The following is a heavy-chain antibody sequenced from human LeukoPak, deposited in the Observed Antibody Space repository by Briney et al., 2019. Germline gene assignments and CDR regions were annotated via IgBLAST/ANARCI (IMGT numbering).Heavy chain of an antibody. V-gene: IGHV3-30*04. J-gene: IGHJ3*02. Sequence: SGGSLRLSCAASGFTFSIYGMHWARQAPGKGLEGVADISYEGCNKYYADSVKGRFTISRDNSKNTLYLQMNGLRAEDTAVYYCAKDLQYWGSGGSCYFSPCGAFDIWGQGTMVTVSS. CDR2: ISYEGCNK. CDR3: AKDLQYWGSGGSCYFSPCGAFDI. D-gene: IGHD2-15*01. CDR1: GFTFSIYG.